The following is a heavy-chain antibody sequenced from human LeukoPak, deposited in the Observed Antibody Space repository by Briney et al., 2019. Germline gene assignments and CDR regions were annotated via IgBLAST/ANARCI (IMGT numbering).Heavy chain of an antibody. CDR3: AGRSQWRVKRGFDL. V-gene: IGHV4-34*01. CDR2: INHSGST. J-gene: IGHJ5*02. CDR1: GGSFSGYY. D-gene: IGHD6-19*01. Sequence: SETLSLTCAVYGGSFSGYYWSWIRQPPGKGLEWIGEINHSGSTNYNPSLKSRVTISVDTTKNKFPLKLSSVTAADTPVYYCAGRSQWRVKRGFDLGGQGTRVSVPS.